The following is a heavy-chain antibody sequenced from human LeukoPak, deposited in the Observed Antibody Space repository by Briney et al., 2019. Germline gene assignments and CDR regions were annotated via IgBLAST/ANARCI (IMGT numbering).Heavy chain of an antibody. J-gene: IGHJ4*02. D-gene: IGHD6-19*01. CDR2: IYYSGST. CDR3: ARGSWYSSGAWPVFDH. CDR1: GGSISSSSYY. V-gene: IGHV4-39*07. Sequence: PSETLSLTCTVSGGSISSSSYYWGWIRQPPGKGLEWIGSIYYSGSTYYNPSLKSRVTISVDRSKNQFSLKLSSVTAADTAVYYCARGSWYSSGAWPVFDHWGQGTLITVSS.